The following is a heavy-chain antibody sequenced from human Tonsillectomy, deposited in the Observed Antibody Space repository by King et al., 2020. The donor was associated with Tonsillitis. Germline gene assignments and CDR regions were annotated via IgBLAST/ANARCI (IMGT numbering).Heavy chain of an antibody. Sequence: LQLQESGPGLVKPSQTLSLTCAVSGGSISSGGYSWSWIRQPPGKGLEWIGYIYYSGSTYYNPSLKSRVTISVDTSKNQFSLKLSSVTAADTAVYYCARETLSPEGAFDIWGQGTMVTVSS. CDR3: ARETLSPEGAFDI. CDR1: GGSISSGGYS. V-gene: IGHV4-30-4*07. D-gene: IGHD3-16*02. J-gene: IGHJ3*02. CDR2: IYYSGST.